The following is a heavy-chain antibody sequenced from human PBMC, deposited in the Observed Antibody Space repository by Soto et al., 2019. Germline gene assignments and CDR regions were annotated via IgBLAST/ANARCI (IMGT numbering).Heavy chain of an antibody. V-gene: IGHV3-30-3*01. CDR2: ISHDGFNK. D-gene: IGHD6-13*01. Sequence: QVQLVESGGGVVQPGRSLRLSCAASGFTFSNYAMHWVRQAPGKGLEWVAVISHDGFNKYYADSVKGRFTISRDSSKNTLYLQMNSLRVEDTAMYSCARDSGSSWYFGIDVWGQGTTVTVSS. CDR3: ARDSGSSWYFGIDV. J-gene: IGHJ6*02. CDR1: GFTFSNYA.